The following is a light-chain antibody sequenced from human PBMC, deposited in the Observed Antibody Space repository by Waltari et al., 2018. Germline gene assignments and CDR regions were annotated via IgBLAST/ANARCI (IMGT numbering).Light chain of an antibody. Sequence: DIVMTQTPLPLPVTPGEPAAMSCRSRQSLLHSNGNTYLHWYLQKPGQSPRLLIYRVTNRESGVPDRFSGSGSGTDFTLKVSRVEPEDVGVYYCLQSTKDPYTFGQGTKVEIK. CDR2: RVT. CDR1: QSLLHSNGNTY. V-gene: IGKV2D-29*02. CDR3: LQSTKDPYT. J-gene: IGKJ2*01.